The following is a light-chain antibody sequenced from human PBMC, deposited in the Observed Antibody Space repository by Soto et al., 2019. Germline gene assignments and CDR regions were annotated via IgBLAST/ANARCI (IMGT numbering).Light chain of an antibody. V-gene: IGKV3-11*01. J-gene: IGKJ3*01. CDR1: QSVSSD. CDR3: QQRSNWPPLT. CDR2: DAS. Sequence: EIVMTQSPATLSVSTGERATLSCRASQSVSSDFAWYQQKPGQAPRLLIYDASNRATGIPARFSGSGSGTDFTLTISSLEPEDFAVYYCQQRSNWPPLTFGPGTKVDTK.